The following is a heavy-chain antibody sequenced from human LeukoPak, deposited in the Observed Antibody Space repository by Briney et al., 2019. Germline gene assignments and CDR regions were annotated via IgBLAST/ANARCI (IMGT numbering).Heavy chain of an antibody. D-gene: IGHD4-17*01. V-gene: IGHV3-7*01. CDR1: GFTLSSYW. Sequence: PGGSLRLSCAASGFTLSSYWMTWVRQAPGKGLEWVANIKQDGSEKYYVDSVKGRFTISRDNAKNSLYLQMNSLRAEDTAVYYCARSDYGDYYFDYWGQGTLVTVSS. CDR3: ARSDYGDYYFDY. J-gene: IGHJ4*02. CDR2: IKQDGSEK.